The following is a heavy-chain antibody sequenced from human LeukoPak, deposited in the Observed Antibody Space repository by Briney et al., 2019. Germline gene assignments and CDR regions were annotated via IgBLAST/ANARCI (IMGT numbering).Heavy chain of an antibody. CDR1: RFAFRSYW. J-gene: IGHJ5*02. Sequence: GGSLRLSCAASRFAFRSYWMHWVRQAPGKGLVWVSRINIDGSNTTYANSVKGRFTISRDNAKNTLYLQMNSLRAEDTAVYYCARAYSSGWYDWFDPWGQGTLVTVSS. CDR3: ARAYSSGWYDWFDP. D-gene: IGHD6-19*01. CDR2: INIDGSNT. V-gene: IGHV3-74*01.